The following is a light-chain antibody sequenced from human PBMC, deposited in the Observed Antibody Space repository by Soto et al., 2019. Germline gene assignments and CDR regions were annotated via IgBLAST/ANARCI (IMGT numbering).Light chain of an antibody. CDR1: QSLLHSNGYNY. J-gene: IGKJ1*01. CDR3: MQAPQTRRT. Sequence: DMVMTQSPLSLPVTPGEPAAISCRASQSLLHSNGYNYFDWYLQKPGQAPQLLIYLGSTRASGVPHRFSGSGSGTDFTLKISRVQAADVGVYYWMQAPQTRRTFGQGTKVDIK. V-gene: IGKV2-28*01. CDR2: LGS.